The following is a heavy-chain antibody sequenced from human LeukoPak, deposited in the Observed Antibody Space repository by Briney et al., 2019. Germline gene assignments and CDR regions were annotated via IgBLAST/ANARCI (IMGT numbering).Heavy chain of an antibody. CDR2: TYYRSKRYN. D-gene: IGHD6-19*01. CDR1: GDSVSSNSAA. CDR3: ARDHVVLGSGWVKGRVTYNWFDP. Sequence: SQTPSLTRAIPGDSVSSNSAAWNWIRQPPSRGLEWLGRTYYRSKRYNDYALSVKSRITISPDTYKNEFYLQLNSVTPEDTAVYYCARDHVVLGSGWVKGRVTYNWFDPWGQGTLVTVSS. J-gene: IGHJ5*02. V-gene: IGHV6-1*01.